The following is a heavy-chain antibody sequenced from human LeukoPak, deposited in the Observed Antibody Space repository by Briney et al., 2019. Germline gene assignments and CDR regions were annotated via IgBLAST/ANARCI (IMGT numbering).Heavy chain of an antibody. CDR3: ARAKYNGNSDWFDP. D-gene: IGHD1-26*01. J-gene: IGHJ5*02. V-gene: IGHV3-48*02. CDR2: ISGGSSSI. CDR1: GFTFSSYS. Sequence: GGSLRLSCAASGFTFSSYSMNWVRQAPGKGLEWVSYISGGSSSIYYADSVKGRFTISRDNARNSLYLQMNSLRDEDTAVYYCARAKYNGNSDWFDPWGQGTLVTVSS.